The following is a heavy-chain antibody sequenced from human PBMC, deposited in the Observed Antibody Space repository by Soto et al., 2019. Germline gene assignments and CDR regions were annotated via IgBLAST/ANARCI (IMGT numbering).Heavy chain of an antibody. D-gene: IGHD6-13*01. CDR2: MSPQNDNT. CDR3: ARGVDAGLDY. Sequence: PSVKVSCKASGYTFTSYDINWVRQATGQGLEWMGWMSPQNDNTGYAQNFQGRVIMTRDTSINTAYLELSSLRPEDTAVYYCARGVDAGLDYWGQGALVTVSS. V-gene: IGHV1-8*01. CDR1: GYTFTSYD. J-gene: IGHJ4*02.